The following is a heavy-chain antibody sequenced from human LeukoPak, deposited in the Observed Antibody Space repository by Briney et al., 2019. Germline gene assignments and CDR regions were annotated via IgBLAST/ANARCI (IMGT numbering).Heavy chain of an antibody. Sequence: PGGSLRLSCAASGFTFSSYCMHWVRQAPGKGLVWVSRINSDGSSTSYADSVKGRFTISRDNAKNTLYLQMNSLRAEDTAVYYCARGPHDYGDYSTLEFDYWGQGTLVTVSS. CDR2: INSDGSST. V-gene: IGHV3-74*01. CDR1: GFTFSSYC. CDR3: ARGPHDYGDYSTLEFDY. J-gene: IGHJ4*02. D-gene: IGHD4-17*01.